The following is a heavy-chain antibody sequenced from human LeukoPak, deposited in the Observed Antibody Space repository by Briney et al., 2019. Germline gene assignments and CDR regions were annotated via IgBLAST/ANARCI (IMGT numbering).Heavy chain of an antibody. D-gene: IGHD3-10*01. CDR3: ARERRGAARRKVFNY. V-gene: IGHV4-30-4*01. CDR2: IYYSGST. Sequence: SETLSLTCTVSGGSISSGDYYWSWIRQPPGKGLEWIGYIYYSGSTYYNPSLKSRVTISRDTSRNQFSLRLSSVTAADTAVYYCARERRGAARRKVFNYWGQGILVIVSS. J-gene: IGHJ4*02. CDR1: GGSISSGDYY.